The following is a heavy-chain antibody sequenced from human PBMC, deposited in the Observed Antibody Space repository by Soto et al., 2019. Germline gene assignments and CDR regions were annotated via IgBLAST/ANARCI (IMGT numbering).Heavy chain of an antibody. CDR2: ISTSSSYT. J-gene: IGHJ4*02. CDR1: GFTFSDHY. CDR3: ARSPLTGTSYFDS. V-gene: IGHV3-11*06. Sequence: PGGSLRLSCAASGFTFSDHYMSWIRQAPGQGLEWISYISTSSSYTNYADSVRGRFTISRDNANKSLFLQLNSLRVEDTAVYYCARSPLTGTSYFDSWGQGTLVTVSS. D-gene: IGHD1-7*01.